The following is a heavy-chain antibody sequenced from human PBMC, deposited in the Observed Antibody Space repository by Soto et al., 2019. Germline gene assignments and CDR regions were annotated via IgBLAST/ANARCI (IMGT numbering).Heavy chain of an antibody. CDR1: GGTFSSYA. V-gene: IGHV1-69*12. Sequence: QVQLVQSGAEVKKPGSSVKVSCKASGGTFSSYAISWVRQAPGQGLEWMGGIIPIFGTANYAQKFQGRVRIAGDESRSAAYVELGGLRSGAAGVYSCARDGIVAAAGGMGVWGQGTTVTFSS. D-gene: IGHD6-19*01. CDR2: IIPIFGTA. J-gene: IGHJ6*02. CDR3: ARDGIVAAAGGMGV.